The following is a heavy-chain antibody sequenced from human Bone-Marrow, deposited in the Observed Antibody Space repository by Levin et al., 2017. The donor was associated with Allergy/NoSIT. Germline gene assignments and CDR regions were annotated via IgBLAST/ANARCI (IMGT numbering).Heavy chain of an antibody. V-gene: IGHV1-18*01. CDR3: ARVQFCSGTSCSYGMDG. CDR1: GYSFTTYG. J-gene: IGHJ6*02. D-gene: IGHD2-15*01. Sequence: APVKVSCKASGYSFTTYGISWVRQAPGQGLEWMGWISTYNGNTNYAQKFKGRVTMTTDTSTTTAYMELRSLRSDDTAVYYCARVQFCSGTSCSYGMDGWGQGTTVTVSS. CDR2: ISTYNGNT.